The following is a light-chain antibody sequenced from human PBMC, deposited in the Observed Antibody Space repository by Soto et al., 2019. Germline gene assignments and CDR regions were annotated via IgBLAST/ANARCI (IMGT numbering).Light chain of an antibody. J-gene: IGKJ4*01. Sequence: DIQMTQSPSTLSASVGDRVTITCRASQSISNWLAWYQQKPGKAPKLLIYKASSLEGGVPSRFGGSGSWTLFNITISSLHPDAFATYYCQQYNTYPLTFCGGTTVDIK. CDR1: QSISNW. V-gene: IGKV1-5*03. CDR2: KAS. CDR3: QQYNTYPLT.